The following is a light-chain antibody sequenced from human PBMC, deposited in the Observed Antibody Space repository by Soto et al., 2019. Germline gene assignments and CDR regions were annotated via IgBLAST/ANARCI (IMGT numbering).Light chain of an antibody. V-gene: IGKV3-20*01. Sequence: EIVLTQSPGTLSLSPGERATLSCRASQRVSSNYLAWYQQKPGQAPRLLIYDASSRATGIPDRFSGSGSGTDFTLTIRGLEPEDFAVYYCQQYGRSLTFGPGTKVDIK. CDR2: DAS. CDR1: QRVSSNY. J-gene: IGKJ3*01. CDR3: QQYGRSLT.